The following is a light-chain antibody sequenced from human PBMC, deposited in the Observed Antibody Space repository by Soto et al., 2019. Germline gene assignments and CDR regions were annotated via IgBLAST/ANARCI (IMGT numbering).Light chain of an antibody. CDR1: QSLLHSNGYNY. CDR3: MQALQTPPT. J-gene: IGKJ1*01. V-gene: IGKV2-28*01. Sequence: DIVMTQSPLSLPVTPGEPASISCRSSQSLLHSNGYNYLDWYLQKPGQSPQLLIYLGSNRASGVPDRFSGSGSGTDFTRKISRVEAEDVGVYYCMQALQTPPTVGQWTKVEIK. CDR2: LGS.